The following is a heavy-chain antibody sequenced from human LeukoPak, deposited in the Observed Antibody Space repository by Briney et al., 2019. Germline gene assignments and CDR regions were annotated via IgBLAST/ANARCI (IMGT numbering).Heavy chain of an antibody. CDR2: IYYSGST. Sequence: PSETLSLTCTVSGGSISSYYWSWIRQPPGKGLEWIGYIYYSGSTNYNPSLKSRVTISVDTSKNQFSLKLSSVTAADTAVYYCARSSGSYYYWGQGTLVTVSS. D-gene: IGHD1-26*01. J-gene: IGHJ4*02. CDR3: ARSSGSYYY. V-gene: IGHV4-59*01. CDR1: GGSISSYY.